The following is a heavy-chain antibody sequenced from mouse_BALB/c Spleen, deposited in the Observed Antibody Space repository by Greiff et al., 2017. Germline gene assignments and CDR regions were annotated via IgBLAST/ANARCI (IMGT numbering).Heavy chain of an antibody. CDR1: GFTFSNYW. Sequence: EVKVVESGGGLVQPGGSLKLSCVASGFTFSNYWMNWVRQSPEKGLEWVAYIRMRSNNYATHYAESGICRFTNSKDESKISVYLQMNNLRAEVTYIYASTSYYRYFDDWGEGTTVTVSS. CDR2: IRMRSNNYAT. V-gene: IGHV6-6*02. CDR3: TSYYRYFDD. J-gene: IGHJ1*01. D-gene: IGHD2-12*01.